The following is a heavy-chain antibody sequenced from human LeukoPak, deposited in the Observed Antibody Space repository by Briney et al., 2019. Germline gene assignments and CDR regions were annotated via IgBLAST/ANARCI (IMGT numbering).Heavy chain of an antibody. D-gene: IGHD3-22*01. Sequence: ASVKVSCKASGGTFSSYAISWVRQAPGQGLEWMGGIIPIFGTANYAQKFQGRVTITADESTSTAYMEPSSLRSEDTAVYYCAADYYDSSGYYLGYYGMDVWGQGTTVTVSS. CDR2: IIPIFGTA. J-gene: IGHJ6*02. CDR3: AADYYDSSGYYLGYYGMDV. CDR1: GGTFSSYA. V-gene: IGHV1-69*13.